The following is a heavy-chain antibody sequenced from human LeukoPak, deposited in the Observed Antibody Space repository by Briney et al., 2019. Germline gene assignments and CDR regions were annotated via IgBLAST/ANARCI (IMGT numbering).Heavy chain of an antibody. J-gene: IGHJ5*02. V-gene: IGHV3-33*01. CDR1: GFTFSSYG. CDR3: ARENSGWFDP. CDR2: IWYDGSNK. D-gene: IGHD3-10*01. Sequence: PGGSLRLSCAASGFTFSSYGMHWVRQAPGTGLEWVAVIWYDGSNKYYADSVKGRFTISRDNSKNTLYLQMNSLRAEDTAVYYCARENSGWFDPWGQGTLVTVSS.